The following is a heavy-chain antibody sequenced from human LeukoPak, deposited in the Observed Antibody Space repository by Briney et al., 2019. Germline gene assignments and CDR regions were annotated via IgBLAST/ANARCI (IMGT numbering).Heavy chain of an antibody. CDR3: ARRFNSGNDDVFDI. Sequence: SETLSLTCTVSGGSISGNAWSWVRQPAGKGLEWIGRILTSGDTVYNPSLESRVTMSLDTSKNQFSLKLNSLTAADTAVYYCARRFNSGNDDVFDIWGQGTMVAVSS. J-gene: IGHJ3*02. CDR2: ILTSGDT. CDR1: GGSISGNA. V-gene: IGHV4-4*07. D-gene: IGHD1-1*01.